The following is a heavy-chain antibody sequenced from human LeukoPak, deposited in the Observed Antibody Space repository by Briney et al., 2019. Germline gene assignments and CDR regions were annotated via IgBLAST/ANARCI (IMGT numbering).Heavy chain of an antibody. CDR3: ARQMTRGLDY. CDR1: GFTFSSYA. V-gene: IGHV3-30-3*01. J-gene: IGHJ4*02. Sequence: PGRSLRLSCAASGFTFSSYAMHWVRQAPGKGLEWVAVISYDGSNKYYADSVKGRFTISRDNAKNSLYLQMNSLRAEDTAVYYCARQMTRGLDYWGQGTLVTVSS. CDR2: ISYDGSNK. D-gene: IGHD3-10*01.